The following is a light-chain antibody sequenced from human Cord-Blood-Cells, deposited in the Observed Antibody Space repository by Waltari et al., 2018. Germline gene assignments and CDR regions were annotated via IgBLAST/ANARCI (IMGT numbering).Light chain of an antibody. V-gene: IGKV1-33*01. CDR2: DAS. CDR1: QDISNY. J-gene: IGKJ3*01. Sequence: DIQMTQSPSSLSASVGVRVTTTCQASQDISNYLNWYQQKPGKAPKLLIYDASNLETGVPSRFSGSGSGTDFTFTISSLQPEDIATYYCQQYDNLPPFTFGPGTKVDIK. CDR3: QQYDNLPPFT.